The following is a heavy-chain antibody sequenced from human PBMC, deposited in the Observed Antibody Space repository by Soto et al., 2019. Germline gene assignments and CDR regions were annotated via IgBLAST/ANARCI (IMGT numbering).Heavy chain of an antibody. CDR2: ISGSGRRA. CDR3: AKDQGRGIPGGYDAFDI. V-gene: IGHV3-23*01. J-gene: IGHJ3*02. D-gene: IGHD3-16*01. CDR1: GFTFSSSA. Sequence: GGSLRLSCAASGFTFSSSAMTWVRQAPGQGLEWVSAISGSGRRAYYADSVKGRFTVSRDNSKNMMYLQMNSLRAADTALYYCAKDQGRGIPGGYDAFDIWGQGTMVTVSS.